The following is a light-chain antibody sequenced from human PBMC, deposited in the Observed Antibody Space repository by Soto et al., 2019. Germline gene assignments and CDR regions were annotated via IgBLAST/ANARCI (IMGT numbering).Light chain of an antibody. J-gene: IGLJ1*01. Sequence: QSALTQPASVSGSPGQSITISCTGSSNDIGAYKYVSWYQQYPGTAPKLIIFEVSNRPSGVSNRFSGSKSGNTASLTIAGLQAEDEADYHCSSYTTGSTLYVFGGGTKVTVL. V-gene: IGLV2-14*01. CDR1: SNDIGAYKY. CDR3: SSYTTGSTLYV. CDR2: EVS.